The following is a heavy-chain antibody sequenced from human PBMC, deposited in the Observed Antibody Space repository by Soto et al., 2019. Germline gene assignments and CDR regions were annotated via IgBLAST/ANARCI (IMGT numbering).Heavy chain of an antibody. CDR3: TRSAYMDV. V-gene: IGHV3-48*01. D-gene: IGHD2-2*01. Sequence: GGSQRLSCAASGFTFSSYSLNWVRQAPGKGLEWVSYISSGSSTIYYADSVKGRFTISRDNAKNSLYLQMNSLRAEDTAVYYATRSAYMDVWGKGTTVTVSS. J-gene: IGHJ6*03. CDR1: GFTFSSYS. CDR2: ISSGSSTI.